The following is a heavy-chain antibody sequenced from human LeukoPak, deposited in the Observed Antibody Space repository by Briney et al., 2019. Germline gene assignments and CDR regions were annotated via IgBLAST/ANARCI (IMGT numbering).Heavy chain of an antibody. CDR1: GFTLSSYW. Sequence: GGSLRLSCTVSGFTLSSYWMHWVRQVPGKGLAWVSRINSDGSTINYADSVKGRFTISRDNARNTLYLQMNSLRGEDTAAYYCARAGWYRFDYWGQGTLVTVSS. V-gene: IGHV3-74*01. D-gene: IGHD6-19*01. CDR3: ARAGWYRFDY. CDR2: INSDGSTI. J-gene: IGHJ4*02.